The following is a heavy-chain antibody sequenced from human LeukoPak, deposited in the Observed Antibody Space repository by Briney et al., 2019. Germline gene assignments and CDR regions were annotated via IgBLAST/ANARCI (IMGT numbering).Heavy chain of an antibody. D-gene: IGHD3-9*01. CDR3: AKNILTGYWLDAFDI. J-gene: IGHJ3*02. CDR1: GFTFSSSA. CDR2: ISDSGA. Sequence: GGSLRLSCAASGFTFSSSALSWFRQAPGKGPEWVSGISDSGAYYADSVKGRFTISRDNSKNTLYLQMNSLRAEDTAVYYCAKNILTGYWLDAFDIWGQGTMVTVSS. V-gene: IGHV3-23*01.